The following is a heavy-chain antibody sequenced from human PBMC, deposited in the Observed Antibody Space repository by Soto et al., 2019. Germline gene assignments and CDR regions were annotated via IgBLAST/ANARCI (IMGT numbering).Heavy chain of an antibody. Sequence: GGSLRLSCAASGFTFSSYAMSWVRQAPGKGLEWVSAIRGSGGSTYYADSVKGRFTISRDNSKNTLYLQMNSLRAEDTAVYYCAKDRRKYYDILTGYFLPYFDYWGQGTLVTVSS. J-gene: IGHJ4*02. V-gene: IGHV3-23*01. D-gene: IGHD3-9*01. CDR1: GFTFSSYA. CDR2: IRGSGGST. CDR3: AKDRRKYYDILTGYFLPYFDY.